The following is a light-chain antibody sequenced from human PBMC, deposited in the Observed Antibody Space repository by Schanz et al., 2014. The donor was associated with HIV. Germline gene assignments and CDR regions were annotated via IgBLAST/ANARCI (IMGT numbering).Light chain of an antibody. J-gene: IGKJ1*01. CDR3: QQYGSSPRT. CDR1: QSVSSSY. CDR2: GAS. Sequence: EIVMTQSPATLSLSPGERATLSCRASQSVSSSYLAWYQQKPGQAPRLLLYGASRRATGIPDRFSGSGSGTDFTLTISRLEPEDFAVYYCQQYGSSPRTFGQGTNVEVK. V-gene: IGKV3-20*01.